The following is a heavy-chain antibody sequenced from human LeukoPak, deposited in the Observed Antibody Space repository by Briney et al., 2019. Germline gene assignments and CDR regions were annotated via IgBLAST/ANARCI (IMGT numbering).Heavy chain of an antibody. V-gene: IGHV4-4*02. J-gene: IGHJ4*02. D-gene: IGHD6-13*01. CDR2: ISLSGVT. CDR1: GGSISSTNW. Sequence: SGTLSLTCGVSGGSISSTNWWSWVRQPPGQGLEWIGEISLSGVTNYNPSLKSRVTMSVDTSKNQFSLKLSSVTAADTAVYYCARGPRIAAGDTVDYWGQGTLVTVSS. CDR3: ARGPRIAAGDTVDY.